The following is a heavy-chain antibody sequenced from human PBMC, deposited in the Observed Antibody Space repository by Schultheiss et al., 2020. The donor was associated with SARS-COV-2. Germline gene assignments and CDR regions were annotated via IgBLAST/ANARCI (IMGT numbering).Heavy chain of an antibody. CDR3: AKMCTEMATIVYYGMDV. CDR2: INQDGSQK. Sequence: GESLKISCAASGFTFSDYWMTWVRQAPGEGLEWVANINQDGSQKYYVGSVRGRFIISRDNAKNSLYLQMNSLRAEDTAVYYCAKMCTEMATIVYYGMDVWGQGTTVTVSS. CDR1: GFTFSDYW. D-gene: IGHD5-24*01. V-gene: IGHV3-7*01. J-gene: IGHJ6*02.